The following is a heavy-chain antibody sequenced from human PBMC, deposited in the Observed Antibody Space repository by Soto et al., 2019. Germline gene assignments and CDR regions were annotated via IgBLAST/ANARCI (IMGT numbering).Heavy chain of an antibody. CDR3: AKDRARITGTTYFDY. J-gene: IGHJ4*02. V-gene: IGHV3-30*18. Sequence: LRLSCAASGFTFSSYGMHWVRQAPGKGLEWVAVISYDGSNKYYADSVKGRFTISRDNSKNTLYLQMNSLRAEDTAVYYCAKDRARITGTTYFDYWGQGTLVTVSS. CDR1: GFTFSSYG. D-gene: IGHD1-7*01. CDR2: ISYDGSNK.